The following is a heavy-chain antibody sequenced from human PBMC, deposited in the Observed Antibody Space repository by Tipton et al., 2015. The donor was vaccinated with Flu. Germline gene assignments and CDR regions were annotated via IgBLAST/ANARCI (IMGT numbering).Heavy chain of an antibody. V-gene: IGHV4-31*03. Sequence: VKPSQTLSLTCTVSGGPISSGGDYWSWIRQHPGKGLEWIGHIYYIGTTYYNPSLKSRVTISMDTSKDHFSLKLSSVTAADTAVYYCARMEWTVTTPRYFDLWGRGTLVTVSS. CDR2: IYYIGTT. CDR1: GGPISSGGDY. D-gene: IGHD4-17*01. J-gene: IGHJ2*01. CDR3: ARMEWTVTTPRYFDL.